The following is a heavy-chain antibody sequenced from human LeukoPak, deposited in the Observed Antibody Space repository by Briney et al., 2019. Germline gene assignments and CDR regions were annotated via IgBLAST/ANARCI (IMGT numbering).Heavy chain of an antibody. V-gene: IGHV3-30-3*01. D-gene: IGHD1-26*01. CDR3: ARGYSGSYHLSTPYNWFDP. J-gene: IGHJ5*02. CDR1: GFTFSSYA. CDR2: ISYDGSNK. Sequence: GGSLRLSCAASGFTFSSYAMSWVRQAPGKGLEWVAVISYDGSNKYYADSVKGRFTISRDDSKNTLYLQMNSLRAEDTAVYYCARGYSGSYHLSTPYNWFDPWGQGTLVTVSS.